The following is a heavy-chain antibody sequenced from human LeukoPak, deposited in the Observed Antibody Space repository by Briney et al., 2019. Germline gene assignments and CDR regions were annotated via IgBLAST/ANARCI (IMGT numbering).Heavy chain of an antibody. CDR1: GFTFSNAW. V-gene: IGHV3-21*01. CDR3: ARDLRGSDWAPVDY. D-gene: IGHD6-19*01. Sequence: GGSLRLSCAASGFTFSNAWMSGGRPAPGEGLGRVSSISSSSRYIYYADSLRGGFTISRDNAKNSLYLQIRSVRAQDTAVYYCARDLRGSDWAPVDYWGQGTLVTVSS. CDR2: ISSSSRYI. J-gene: IGHJ4*02.